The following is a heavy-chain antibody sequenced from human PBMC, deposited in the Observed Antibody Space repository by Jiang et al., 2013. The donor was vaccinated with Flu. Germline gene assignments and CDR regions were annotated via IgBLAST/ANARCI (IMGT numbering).Heavy chain of an antibody. CDR2: IYYSGST. Sequence: GSGLVKPSETLSLTCTVSGGSISSSSYYWGWIRQPPGKGLEWIGSIYYSGSTYYNPSLKSRVTISVDTSKNQFSLKLSSVTAADTAVYYCAREVMTTVTTIDYWGQG. CDR3: AREVMTTVTTIDY. J-gene: IGHJ4*02. D-gene: IGHD4-17*01. CDR1: GGSISSSSYY. V-gene: IGHV4-39*07.